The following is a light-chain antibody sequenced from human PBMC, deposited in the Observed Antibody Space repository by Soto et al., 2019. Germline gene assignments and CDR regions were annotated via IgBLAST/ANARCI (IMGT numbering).Light chain of an antibody. J-gene: IGKJ1*01. V-gene: IGKV3-15*01. CDR1: QSVSSN. CDR2: GAS. CDR3: QQYGSSSWT. Sequence: EIVMTQSPATLSVSPGERATLSCRASQSVSSNLAWYQQKTGQAPRLLIYGASTRATGIPGRFSGSGSGTDFTLTISRLEPEELAVYDCQQYGSSSWTFGQVTKVEIK.